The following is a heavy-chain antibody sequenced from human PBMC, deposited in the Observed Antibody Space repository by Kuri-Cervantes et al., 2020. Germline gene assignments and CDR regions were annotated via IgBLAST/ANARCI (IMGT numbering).Heavy chain of an antibody. D-gene: IGHD6-19*01. J-gene: IGHJ4*02. V-gene: IGHV4-59*01. CDR2: IYYSGST. CDR3: ARDKTYSSGRRSHFDY. CDR1: GGSISSYY. Sequence: SETLSLTCTVSGGSISSYYWSWIQQPPGKGLEWIGYIYYSGSTNYNPSLKSRVTISVDTSKNQFSLKLSSVTAADTAVYYCARDKTYSSGRRSHFDYWGQGTLVTVSS.